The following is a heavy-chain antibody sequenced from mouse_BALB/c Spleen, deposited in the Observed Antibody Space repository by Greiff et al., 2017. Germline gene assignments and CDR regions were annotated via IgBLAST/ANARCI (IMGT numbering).Heavy chain of an antibody. J-gene: IGHJ4*01. Sequence: VQLQQPGAELVRPGASVKLSCKASGYTFTSYWINWVKQRPGQGLEWIGNIYPSDSYTNYNQKFKDKATLTVDKSSSTAYMQLSSPTSEDSAVYYCTRGAYYGNPMDYWGQGTSVTVSS. V-gene: IGHV1-69*02. CDR2: IYPSDSYT. CDR3: TRGAYYGNPMDY. D-gene: IGHD2-10*01. CDR1: GYTFTSYW.